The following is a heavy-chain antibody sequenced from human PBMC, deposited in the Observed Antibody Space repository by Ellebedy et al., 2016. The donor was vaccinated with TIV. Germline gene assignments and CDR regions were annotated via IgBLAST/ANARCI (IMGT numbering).Heavy chain of an antibody. Sequence: PGGSLRLSCRGSGYKLTNYWNGWVRQMPGKGLEWIGIIYPGDSNTMYSPSFQGQVTISADKSVSTAYLQWTSLKASDTALYFCASNYGYGVPVDFWGQGTLVIVSS. CDR3: ASNYGYGVPVDF. V-gene: IGHV5-51*01. D-gene: IGHD5-18*01. J-gene: IGHJ4*02. CDR1: GYKLTNYW. CDR2: IYPGDSNT.